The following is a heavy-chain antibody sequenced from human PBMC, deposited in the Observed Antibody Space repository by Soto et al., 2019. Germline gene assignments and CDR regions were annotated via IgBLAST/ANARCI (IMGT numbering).Heavy chain of an antibody. CDR3: AKDSSAATMAHFDY. CDR1: GFTFSSDA. CDR2: ISGSGGST. V-gene: IGHV3-23*01. Sequence: GSPRLSCGASGFTFSSDAMSGVRQAPGKGLEWVSAISGSGGSTYYADSVKGRFTISRDNSKNTLYLQMNSLRAEDTAVYYCAKDSSAATMAHFDYWGQGTLVTVSS. D-gene: IGHD3-10*01. J-gene: IGHJ4*02.